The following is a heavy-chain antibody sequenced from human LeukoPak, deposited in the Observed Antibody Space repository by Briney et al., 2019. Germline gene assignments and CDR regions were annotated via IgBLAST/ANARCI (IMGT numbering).Heavy chain of an antibody. J-gene: IGHJ4*02. D-gene: IGHD3-22*01. CDR1: GGSISIYY. V-gene: IGHV4-59*01. CDR2: IYYSGST. CDR3: ARSSSAHYYDSSGYLPSHFDY. Sequence: SETLSLTCTVSGGSISIYYWSWIRQPPGKGLEWIGYIYYSGSTNYNPSLKSRVTISVDTSKNQFSLKLSSVTAADTAVYYCARSSSAHYYDSSGYLPSHFDYGGQGTLVTVSS.